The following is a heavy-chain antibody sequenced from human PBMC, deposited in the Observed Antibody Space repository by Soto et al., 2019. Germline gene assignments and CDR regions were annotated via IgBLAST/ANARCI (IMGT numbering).Heavy chain of an antibody. V-gene: IGHV4-59*08. CDR2: IYYSGST. Sequence: SETLSLTCTVSGGSISSYNWSWIRQPPGKGLEWIGYIYYSGSTNYNPSLKSRVTISVDTSKNQFSLKLSSVTAADTAVYYCARVGPWVPYYYDSSPYTFENWFDPWGQGTLVTVSS. J-gene: IGHJ5*02. CDR3: ARVGPWVPYYYDSSPYTFENWFDP. CDR1: GGSISSYN. D-gene: IGHD3-22*01.